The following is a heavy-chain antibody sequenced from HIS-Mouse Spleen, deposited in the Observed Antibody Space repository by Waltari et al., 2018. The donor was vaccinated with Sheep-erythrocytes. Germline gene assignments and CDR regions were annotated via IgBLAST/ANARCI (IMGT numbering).Heavy chain of an antibody. D-gene: IGHD4-17*01. CDR1: GFTFSSYS. Sequence: EVQLVESGGGLVKPGGSLRLSCAASGFTFSSYSMNGLRQAPGKVLEWVSSISSSSSYIYYADSVKGRFTISRDNAKNSLYLQMNSLRAEDTAVYYCARVAAVTTYYFDYWGQGTLVTVSS. CDR2: ISSSSSYI. J-gene: IGHJ4*02. V-gene: IGHV3-21*01. CDR3: ARVAAVTTYYFDY.